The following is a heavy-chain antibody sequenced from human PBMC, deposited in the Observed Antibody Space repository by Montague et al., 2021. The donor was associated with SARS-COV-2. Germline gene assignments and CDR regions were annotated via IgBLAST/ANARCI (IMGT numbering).Heavy chain of an antibody. J-gene: IGHJ6*02. V-gene: IGHV3-48*03. D-gene: IGHD5-24*01. CDR2: ISSSGSTI. CDR3: ASEMATIEYYYYGMDV. Sequence: SLRLSCAASGFTFSSYEMNWFRQAPGKGLEWVSHISSSGSTIYYADSVKGRFTISRDNAKNSLYLQMNSLRAEDTAVYYCASEMATIEYYYYGMDVWGQGTTVTVSS. CDR1: GFTFSSYE.